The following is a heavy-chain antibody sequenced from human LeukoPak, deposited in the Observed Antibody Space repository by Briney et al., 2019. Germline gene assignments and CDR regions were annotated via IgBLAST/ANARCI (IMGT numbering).Heavy chain of an antibody. V-gene: IGHV2-5*02. D-gene: IGHD6-13*01. Sequence: ESGPTLVKPTQTLTLTCTFSGFSLSTSGVGVGWIRQPPGKALEWLALIYWDDDKRYSPSLKSRLAITKDTSKNQVVLTMTNMDPVDTATHYCAHSTAAGTSYWFDPWGQGTLVTVSS. J-gene: IGHJ5*02. CDR1: GFSLSTSGVG. CDR3: AHSTAAGTSYWFDP. CDR2: IYWDDDK.